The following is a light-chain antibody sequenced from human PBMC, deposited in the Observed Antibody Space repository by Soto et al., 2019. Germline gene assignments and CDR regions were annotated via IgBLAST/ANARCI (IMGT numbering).Light chain of an antibody. CDR1: FSNIGSSA. J-gene: IGLJ2*01. Sequence: QSALTQPPSVSGTPGQRVTISCSGSFSNIGSSAVNWYQQLPGAAPKLLTYNNDQRPSGVPDRFSGSKSGTSASLAISGLQSEDEADYHCAAWDDSLNGVVFGGGTKLTVL. V-gene: IGLV1-44*01. CDR2: NND. CDR3: AAWDDSLNGVV.